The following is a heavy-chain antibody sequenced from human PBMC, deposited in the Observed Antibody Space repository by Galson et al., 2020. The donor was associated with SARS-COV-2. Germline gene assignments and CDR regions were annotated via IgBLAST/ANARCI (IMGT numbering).Heavy chain of an antibody. CDR2: TSYSGST. J-gene: IGHJ4*02. Sequence: ASETLSLTCTVSGGSISSYYWNWIRQPPGKRLEWIGYTSYSGSTKYNPSLKSRVTISVDTSKNHFSLKLSSVTAADTAVYYCAKWSSSWHSYEDGGQGTLVTVSS. CDR3: AKWSSSWHSYED. CDR1: GGSISSYY. V-gene: IGHV4-59*08. D-gene: IGHD6-13*01.